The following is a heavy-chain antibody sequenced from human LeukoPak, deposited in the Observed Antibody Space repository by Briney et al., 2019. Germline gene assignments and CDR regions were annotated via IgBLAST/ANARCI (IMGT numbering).Heavy chain of an antibody. CDR3: AKDPHSMITFGGVIAPPSDY. D-gene: IGHD3-16*02. Sequence: GGSLRLSCAASGFTFSSYAMTWVRQAPGKGLEWVSAISGSDGSTYYADSVKGRFTISRDNSKNTLYLQMNSLRAEDTAVYYCAKDPHSMITFGGVIAPPSDYWGQGTLVTVSS. CDR1: GFTFSSYA. J-gene: IGHJ4*02. CDR2: ISGSDGST. V-gene: IGHV3-23*01.